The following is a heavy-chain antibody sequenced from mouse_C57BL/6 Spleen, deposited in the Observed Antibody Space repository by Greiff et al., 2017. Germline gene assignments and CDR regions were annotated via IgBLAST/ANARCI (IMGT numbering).Heavy chain of an antibody. CDR3: AREGIYYDYEKYAMDY. CDR1: GYTFTSYG. Sequence: QVQLQQSGAELARPGASVKLSCKASGYTFTSYGISWVKQRTGQGLEWIGEIYPRSGNTYYNEKFKGKATLTAEKSSSTAYMELRSLTSEDSAVYFCAREGIYYDYEKYAMDYWGQGTSVTVSS. V-gene: IGHV1-81*01. J-gene: IGHJ4*01. CDR2: IYPRSGNT. D-gene: IGHD2-4*01.